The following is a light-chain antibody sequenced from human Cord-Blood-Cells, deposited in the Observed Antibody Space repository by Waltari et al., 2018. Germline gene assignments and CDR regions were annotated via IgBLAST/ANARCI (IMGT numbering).Light chain of an antibody. Sequence: EIVLTQSPATLSLSPGERATLSCRASQRVSSYLAWYQQKPGQAPRLLIYDASNRATGIPARFSGSGSGTDFTLTISSLEPEDFAVYYYQQRSNWPSLTFGGGTKVEIK. CDR1: QRVSSY. J-gene: IGKJ4*01. CDR3: QQRSNWPSLT. V-gene: IGKV3-11*01. CDR2: DAS.